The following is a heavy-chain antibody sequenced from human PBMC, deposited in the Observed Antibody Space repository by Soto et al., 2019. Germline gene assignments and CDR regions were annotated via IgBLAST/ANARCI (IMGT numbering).Heavy chain of an antibody. Sequence: EVQLVESGGGLVQPGGSLRLSCAASGFTFSDHHMDWVRQAPGKGLEWVGRARNKAHGYTTAYAASLKGRFTISRDDSKNSLSLQMNSLKTEDTAVYFCARLMGTIFDLWGQGTLVTVSS. CDR3: ARLMGTIFDL. D-gene: IGHD2-8*01. CDR1: GFTFSDHH. CDR2: ARNKAHGYTT. V-gene: IGHV3-72*01. J-gene: IGHJ4*02.